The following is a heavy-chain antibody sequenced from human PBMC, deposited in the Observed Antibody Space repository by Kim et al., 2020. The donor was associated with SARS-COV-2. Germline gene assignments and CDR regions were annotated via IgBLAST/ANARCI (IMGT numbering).Heavy chain of an antibody. V-gene: IGHV3-13*04. J-gene: IGHJ2*01. D-gene: IGHD2-15*01. CDR1: GFTFSSYD. CDR3: ARATYCIGGSCSGIRYFDL. Sequence: GGSLRLSCAASGFTFSSYDMHWVRQGTGEGLEWVSAIGRAGDTYYPGSVKGSFTISRENATNSLYLQMNSLRAGDTAVYFCARATYCIGGSCSGIRYFDLWGSGNLVTVSS. CDR2: IGRAGDT.